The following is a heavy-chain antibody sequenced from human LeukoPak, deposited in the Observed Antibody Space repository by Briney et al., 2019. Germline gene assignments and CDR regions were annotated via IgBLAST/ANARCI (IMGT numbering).Heavy chain of an antibody. Sequence: SQTLSLTSTVSGGSISSYYWRWIRQPPGKGLEWIGYIYYSGSTNYNGTLKSRVTISVDTSKNQFSLKLTAVTAADTAVYYCAKTVTTLSDAFDIWGQGTMITVSS. V-gene: IGHV4-59*01. J-gene: IGHJ3*02. CDR3: AKTVTTLSDAFDI. D-gene: IGHD4-11*01. CDR1: GGSISSYY. CDR2: IYYSGST.